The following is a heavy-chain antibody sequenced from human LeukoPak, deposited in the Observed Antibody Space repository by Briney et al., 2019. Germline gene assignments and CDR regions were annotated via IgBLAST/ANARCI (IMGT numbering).Heavy chain of an antibody. CDR2: INPSGGST. CDR1: GYTFTSYY. V-gene: IGHV1-46*01. J-gene: IGHJ5*02. CDR3: ARRYCGGDCSPRGLNWFDP. D-gene: IGHD2-21*02. Sequence: ASVKVSCKASGYTFTSYYMHWVRQAPGQGLEWMGIINPSGGSTSYAQKFQGRVTMTRDTSTSTVYMELSSLRSEDTAVYYCARRYCGGDCSPRGLNWFDPWGQGTLVTVSS.